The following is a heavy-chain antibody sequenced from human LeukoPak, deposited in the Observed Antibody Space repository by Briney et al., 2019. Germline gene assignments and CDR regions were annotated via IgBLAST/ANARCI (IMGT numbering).Heavy chain of an antibody. CDR1: GFTFSSYA. J-gene: IGHJ3*02. D-gene: IGHD2-2*01. Sequence: GGSLRLSCAASGFTFSSYAMHWVRQAPGKGLEWVAVISYDGSNKYYADSVKGRFTISRVNSRNTLYLQLNSLRAEDTAIYYCAVDCSSPSCYGQSAFDIWGQGTMVTVSS. CDR2: ISYDGSNK. V-gene: IGHV3-30-3*01. CDR3: AVDCSSPSCYGQSAFDI.